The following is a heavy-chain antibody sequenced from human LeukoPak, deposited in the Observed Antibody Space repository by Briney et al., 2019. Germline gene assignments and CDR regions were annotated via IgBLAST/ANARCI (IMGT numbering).Heavy chain of an antibody. Sequence: SETLSLTCTVSGGSISSYYWSWIRQPAGKGLEWIGRIYTSGSTNYNPSLKSRVTMSVDTSKNQFSLKLSSVTAADTAVYYCARDRVAARPDWFDPWGQGTMVTVSS. V-gene: IGHV4-4*07. D-gene: IGHD6-6*01. J-gene: IGHJ5*02. CDR1: GGSISSYY. CDR3: ARDRVAARPDWFDP. CDR2: IYTSGST.